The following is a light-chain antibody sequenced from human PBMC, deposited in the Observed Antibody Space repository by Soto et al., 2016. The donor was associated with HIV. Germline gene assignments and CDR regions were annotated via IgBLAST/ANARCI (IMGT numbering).Light chain of an antibody. CDR3: LQHISYPPT. V-gene: IGKV1-17*03. CDR1: QDISNF. CDR2: SAS. Sequence: DIQMTQSPSAMSASVGDRVTISCRASQDISNFLAWFQQKPGKVPQRLIFSASSLQSGVPSRFTGSGSGTEFTLTISSLQPEDFATYYCLQHISYPPTFGQGTKTGDQT. J-gene: IGKJ2*01.